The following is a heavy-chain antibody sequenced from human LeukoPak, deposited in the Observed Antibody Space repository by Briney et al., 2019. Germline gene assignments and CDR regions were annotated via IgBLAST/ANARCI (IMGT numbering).Heavy chain of an antibody. V-gene: IGHV3-7*01. D-gene: IGHD2-2*01. J-gene: IGHJ4*02. CDR2: IKQDGREK. Sequence: GGSLRLSCAASGFTFSSYWMSWVRQAPGKGLEWVANIKQDGREKYYVDSVKGRFTISRDNAKNSLYLQMNSLRAEDTAVYYCARFKRAGSCRFDYWGQGTLVTVSS. CDR3: ARFKRAGSCRFDY. CDR1: GFTFSSYW.